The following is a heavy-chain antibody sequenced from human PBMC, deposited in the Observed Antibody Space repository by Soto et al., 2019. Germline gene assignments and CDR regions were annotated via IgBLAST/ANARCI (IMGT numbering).Heavy chain of an antibody. J-gene: IGHJ6*02. V-gene: IGHV5-51*01. CDR1: CYSFTSYW. Sequence: PGESLKISCKGSCYSFTSYWIGWVRQMPGKGLEWMGIIYPGDSDTRYSPSFQGQVTISADKSISTAYLQWSSLKASDTAMYYCARFGSTYYYYYGMDVWGQGTTVTVSS. CDR2: IYPGDSDT. CDR3: ARFGSTYYYYYGMDV. D-gene: IGHD3-10*01.